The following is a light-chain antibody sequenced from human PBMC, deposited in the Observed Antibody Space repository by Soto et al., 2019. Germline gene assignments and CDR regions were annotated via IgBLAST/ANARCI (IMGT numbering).Light chain of an antibody. J-gene: IGKJ5*01. Sequence: IQLTQSPSTLSASVVDRVTITCRASQSISSWLAWYQQKPGKAPKLLIYDASSLESGVPSRFSGSGSGTEFTLTISSLQPDDFATYYCQQYNSYGTFGQGTRLEIK. CDR1: QSISSW. CDR3: QQYNSYGT. CDR2: DAS. V-gene: IGKV1-5*01.